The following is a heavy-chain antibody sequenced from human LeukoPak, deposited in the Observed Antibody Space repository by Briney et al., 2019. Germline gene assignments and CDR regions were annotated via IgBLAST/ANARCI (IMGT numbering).Heavy chain of an antibody. CDR1: GYTFTSYA. D-gene: IGHD3-10*01. J-gene: IGHJ4*02. CDR3: ARERGYYYGSGSRPIDY. V-gene: IGHV7-4-1*02. CDR2: INTNTGNP. Sequence: ASVKVSCKASGYTFTSYAMNWVRQAPGQGLEWMGWINTNTGNPTYAQGFTGRFVFSLDTSVSTAYLQISSLKAEDTAVHYCARERGYYYGSGSRPIDYWGQGTLVTVSS.